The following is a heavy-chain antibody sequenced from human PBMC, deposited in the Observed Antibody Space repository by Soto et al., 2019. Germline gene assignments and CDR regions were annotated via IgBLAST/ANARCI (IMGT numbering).Heavy chain of an antibody. V-gene: IGHV1-69*19. CDR1: GGTFNTYA. J-gene: IGHJ4*02. Sequence: QVQLVQSGAEMKKPGSSVKVSCQSSGGTFNTYAMNWVRQVPGQGPEWMGDISPMFGAANYAPKLQGRVTITADESTGTSYMQLRSLTSEDTALYFCAREVQVHTPAFVYWGQGTLVTVSS. CDR2: ISPMFGAA. CDR3: AREVQVHTPAFVY. D-gene: IGHD3-10*01.